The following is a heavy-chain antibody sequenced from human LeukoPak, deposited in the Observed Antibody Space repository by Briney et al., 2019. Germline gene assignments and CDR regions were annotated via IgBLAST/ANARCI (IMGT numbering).Heavy chain of an antibody. V-gene: IGHV1-18*01. Sequence: ASVKVSCKASGYTFTSYGISRVRQAPGQGLEWMGWISAYNGNTNYAQKLQGRVTMTTDTSTSTAYMELRSLRSDDTAVYYCVRDPGYDSSGYYPPFFDYWGQGTLVTVSS. J-gene: IGHJ4*02. CDR1: GYTFTSYG. CDR2: ISAYNGNT. CDR3: VRDPGYDSSGYYPPFFDY. D-gene: IGHD3-22*01.